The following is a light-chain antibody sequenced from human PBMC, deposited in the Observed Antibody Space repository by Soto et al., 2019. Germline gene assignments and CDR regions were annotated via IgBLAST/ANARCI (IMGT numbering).Light chain of an antibody. CDR2: RAS. CDR3: IQYHNLWA. V-gene: IGKV3-15*01. CDR1: QNIYSN. Sequence: VMTQSPATLSVSLGERAALSCRASQNIYSNIAWYQQRPGQAPRLLIYRASTRAPGVQARFSGSGSGTEFTLTIRSLQSEDFAVYSCIQYHNLWACGRGTKVDIK. J-gene: IGKJ1*01.